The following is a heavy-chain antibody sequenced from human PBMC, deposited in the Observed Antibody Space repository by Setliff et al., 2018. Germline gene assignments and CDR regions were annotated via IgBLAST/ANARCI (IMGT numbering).Heavy chain of an antibody. CDR3: ARMSGFQYMDV. V-gene: IGHV4-61*09. CDR2: IYTSWST. J-gene: IGHJ6*03. CDR1: GDSISSRRSY. D-gene: IGHD3-3*01. Sequence: SETLSLTCTASGDSISSRRSYWGWFRQPAGKGLEWIGQIYTSWSTNYNPSLKSRVTISLDTSKNQFSLSLSSVTAADTAVYYCARMSGFQYMDVWGKGTTVTAP.